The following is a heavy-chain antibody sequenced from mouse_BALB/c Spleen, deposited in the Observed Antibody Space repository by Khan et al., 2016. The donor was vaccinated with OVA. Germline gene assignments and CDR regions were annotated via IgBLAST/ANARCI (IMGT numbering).Heavy chain of an antibody. CDR2: MIYSGNT. CDR3: ARSTYRYAFAY. D-gene: IGHD2-14*01. V-gene: IGHV3-8*02. J-gene: IGHJ3*01. CDR1: GDSITSGY. Sequence: VQLKQSGPSLVKPSQTLSLTCSVTGDSITSGYWNWIRKFPGNKLEYMGYMIYSGNTYYNPSLKSRLSITRHTSKNQYYLQLNSVTTEDTDTYYCARSTYRYAFAYWGQGTLVTVSA.